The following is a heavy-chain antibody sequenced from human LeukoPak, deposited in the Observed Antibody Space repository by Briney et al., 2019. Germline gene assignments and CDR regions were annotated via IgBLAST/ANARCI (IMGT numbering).Heavy chain of an antibody. CDR1: GFTLSKAW. V-gene: IGHV3-15*01. J-gene: IGHJ4*02. D-gene: IGHD3-22*01. CDR2: IKSKTDGGTT. Sequence: GGSLRLSCAASGFTLSKAWMSWVRQAPGKGLEWVGRIKSKTDGGTTDYAAPVKGRFTISGDDSKNTLYLQMNSLKSEDTAVYYCTTDWLKDYYDSSGYYYNFDYWGQGTLVTVSS. CDR3: TTDWLKDYYDSSGYYYNFDY.